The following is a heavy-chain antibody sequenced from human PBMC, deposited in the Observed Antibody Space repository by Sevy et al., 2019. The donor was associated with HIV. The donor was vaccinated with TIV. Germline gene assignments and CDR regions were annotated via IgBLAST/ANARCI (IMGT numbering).Heavy chain of an antibody. J-gene: IGHJ4*02. V-gene: IGHV3-66*02. CDR3: VSLFLSYRSGWSYFDY. D-gene: IGHD6-19*01. CDR1: GFTVNDKY. CDR2: IFSSGST. Sequence: GGSLRLSCAISGFTVNDKYIIWVRQAPGKGLEWVSVIFSSGSTYYADSAKGRFTISRDNSKNTVYLQMNSLRPEDTAVYYCVSLFLSYRSGWSYFDYWGQGTLATVSS.